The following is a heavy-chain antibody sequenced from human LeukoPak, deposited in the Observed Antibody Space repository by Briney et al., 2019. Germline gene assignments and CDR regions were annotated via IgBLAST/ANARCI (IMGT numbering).Heavy chain of an antibody. CDR1: GGTFSSYA. D-gene: IGHD6-19*01. J-gene: IGHJ4*02. CDR2: IIPIFGTA. CDR3: ARDQGYSSGWSLGY. Sequence: SVKVSCKASGGTFSSYAISWVRQAPGQGREWMGRIIPIFGTANYAQKFQGRVTITTDESTRTAYMELSSLRSEDTAVYYCARDQGYSSGWSLGYWGQGTLVTVSS. V-gene: IGHV1-69*05.